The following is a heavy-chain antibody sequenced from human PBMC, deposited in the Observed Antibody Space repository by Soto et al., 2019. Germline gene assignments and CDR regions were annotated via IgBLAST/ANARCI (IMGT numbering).Heavy chain of an antibody. CDR1: GGTFSSYA. D-gene: IGHD3-22*01. V-gene: IGHV1-69*01. Sequence: QLVQSGAEVKKPGSSVKVPCKASGGTFSSYAISWVRQAPGQGLEWMGGIIPLFGTANYAQKFQGRVTITADESTSTAYMELSSLRSDDTAVYYCARRIVVKGMDVWGQGTTVTVSS. CDR3: ARRIVVKGMDV. J-gene: IGHJ6*02. CDR2: IIPLFGTA.